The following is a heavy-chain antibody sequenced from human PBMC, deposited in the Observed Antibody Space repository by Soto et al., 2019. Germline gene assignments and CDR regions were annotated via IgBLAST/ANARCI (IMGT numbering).Heavy chain of an antibody. J-gene: IGHJ4*02. D-gene: IGHD3-10*01. CDR3: AKDRGFYGSGSYFDY. CDR2: ITGSGDST. CDR1: GFTFSNYA. V-gene: IGHV3-23*01. Sequence: GGSLRLSCAASGFTFSNYAIRWFRQAPGKGLEWVSSITGSGDSTYYADSVKGRFTISRDNSKNTLYLQMNSLRAEDTAVYYCAKDRGFYGSGSYFDYWGQGTLVTVSS.